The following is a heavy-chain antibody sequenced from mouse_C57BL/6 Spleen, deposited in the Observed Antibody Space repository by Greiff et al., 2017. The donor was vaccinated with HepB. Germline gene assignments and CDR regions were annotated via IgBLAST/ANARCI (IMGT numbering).Heavy chain of an antibody. Sequence: VQLQQSGAELVKPGASVKISCKASGYAFSSYWMNWVKQRPGKGLEWIGQIYPGDGDTNYNGKFKGKATLTADKSSSTAYMQLSSLTSEDSAVYFCASPYYYGSSPAWFAYWGQGTLVTVSA. V-gene: IGHV1-80*01. D-gene: IGHD1-1*01. CDR3: ASPYYYGSSPAWFAY. J-gene: IGHJ3*01. CDR2: IYPGDGDT. CDR1: GYAFSSYW.